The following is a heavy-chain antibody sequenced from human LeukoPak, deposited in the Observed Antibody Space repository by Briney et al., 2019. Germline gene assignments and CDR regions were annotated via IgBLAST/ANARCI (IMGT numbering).Heavy chain of an antibody. J-gene: IGHJ4*02. CDR2: IYHSGST. D-gene: IGHD3-10*01. CDR3: ARGSSGVIFDY. V-gene: IGHV4-30-2*01. Sequence: SETLSLTCTVSGGSISSGGYYWSWIRQPPGKGLEWIGYIYHSGSTYYNPSLKSRVTISVDKSKNQFSLKLSSVTAADTAVYYCARGSSGVIFDYWGQGTLVTVSS. CDR1: GGSISSGGYY.